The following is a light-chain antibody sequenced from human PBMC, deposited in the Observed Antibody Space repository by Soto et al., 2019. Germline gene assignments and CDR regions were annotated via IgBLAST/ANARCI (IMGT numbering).Light chain of an antibody. Sequence: KVSTQSPATLSLPPGERDTLTCRASQSISSYLAWYQQKPGQAPRLLIYGASTRATGIPARFSGSGSGTEFTLTISSLQPDDFATYYCQQYNSYSTLGQGTMVDVK. CDR1: QSISSY. J-gene: IGKJ1*01. CDR3: QQYNSYST. CDR2: GAS. V-gene: IGKV3-15*01.